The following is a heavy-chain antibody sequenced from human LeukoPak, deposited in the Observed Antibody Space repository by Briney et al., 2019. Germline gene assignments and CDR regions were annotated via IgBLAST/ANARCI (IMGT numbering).Heavy chain of an antibody. Sequence: SETLSLTCTVSGNSISSGDYYWSWIRQPPGKGLEWIGYIHYSGSSDYNPALKSPVRITVDASKNQFSLKLTSVTAADTAVYFCVSRADWFDPWGPGTLVTVSS. CDR1: GNSISSGDYY. CDR3: VSRADWFDP. V-gene: IGHV4-30-4*01. CDR2: IHYSGSS. J-gene: IGHJ5*02.